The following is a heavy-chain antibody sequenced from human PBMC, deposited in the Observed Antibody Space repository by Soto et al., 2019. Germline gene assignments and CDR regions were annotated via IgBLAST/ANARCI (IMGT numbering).Heavy chain of an antibody. CDR3: ARAKNVGAYSPFDS. D-gene: IGHD2-15*01. CDR2: MSHSGNT. V-gene: IGHV4-30-2*01. Sequence: SETLSLTCAVPGGSITSGGYSWGCIRQPPWQGLEWIGYMSHSGNTYYNPSLKGRVTISLDHSRNQCSLMLNSVTAADTAVYFCARAKNVGAYSPFDSWGQGTLVTVSS. J-gene: IGHJ4*02. CDR1: GGSITSGGYS.